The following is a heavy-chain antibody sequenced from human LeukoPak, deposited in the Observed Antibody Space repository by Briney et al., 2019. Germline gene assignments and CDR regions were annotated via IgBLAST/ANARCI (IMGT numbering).Heavy chain of an antibody. Sequence: ASVKVSCKASGYTFTDSYMHWMQQAPGQGLEWMGWINPNSDTNYAQKFQGRVTMTRDTSISTADMELNSLTSDDTGVYYCARDRGGNSFDFWGQGTLVTVSS. V-gene: IGHV1-2*02. CDR2: INPNSDT. J-gene: IGHJ4*02. D-gene: IGHD4-23*01. CDR3: ARDRGGNSFDF. CDR1: GYTFTDSY.